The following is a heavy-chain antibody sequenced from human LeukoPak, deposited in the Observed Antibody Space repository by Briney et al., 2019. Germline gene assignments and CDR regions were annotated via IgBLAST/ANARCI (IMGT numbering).Heavy chain of an antibody. Sequence: PGGSLRPSCAASGFTFSSYAMSWVRQAPGKGLEWVSAISGSGGSTYYADSVKGRFTISRDNSKNTLYLQMNSLRAEDTAVYYCAKDSNYYGSGSYFPYWGQGTLVTVSS. D-gene: IGHD3-10*01. CDR3: AKDSNYYGSGSYFPY. V-gene: IGHV3-23*01. J-gene: IGHJ4*02. CDR1: GFTFSSYA. CDR2: ISGSGGST.